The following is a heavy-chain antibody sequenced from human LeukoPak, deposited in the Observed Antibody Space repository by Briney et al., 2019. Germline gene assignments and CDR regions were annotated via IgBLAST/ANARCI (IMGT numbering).Heavy chain of an antibody. CDR2: ITYITSSSSST. CDR3: ARVRGEYYMDV. Sequence: GGSLRLSCAVSGLTFSSYNMNWVRQAPGKGLEWVSYITYITSSSSSTYYADSVKGRFTISRDNAKNSLYLQMNSLRAEDTAVYFCARVRGEYYMDVWGKGTTVTVSS. D-gene: IGHD3-10*01. J-gene: IGHJ6*03. V-gene: IGHV3-48*01. CDR1: GLTFSSYN.